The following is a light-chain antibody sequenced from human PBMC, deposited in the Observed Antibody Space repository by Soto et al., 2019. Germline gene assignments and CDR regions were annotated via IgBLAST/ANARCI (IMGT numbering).Light chain of an antibody. CDR2: DVS. J-gene: IGLJ1*01. CDR1: SSDVGGYNY. Sequence: QSALTQPASVSGSPGQSNTISCTGTSSDVGGYNYVSWYQQHPGKAPKLMIYDVSNRPSGVSNRFSGSKSGNTASLTITGLQAEDEADYYCSSYTSSSTLLYFFGIGIKVTVL. V-gene: IGLV2-14*01. CDR3: SSYTSSSTLLYF.